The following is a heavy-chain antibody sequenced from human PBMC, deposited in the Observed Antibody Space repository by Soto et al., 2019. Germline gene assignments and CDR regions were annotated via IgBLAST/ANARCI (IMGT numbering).Heavy chain of an antibody. J-gene: IGHJ4*02. CDR1: GFIFSDYA. CDR3: AREGSVAGTSLIDY. D-gene: IGHD6-19*01. V-gene: IGHV3-33*08. Sequence: QVQLVESGGGVVQPGRSLRLSCAASGFIFSDYAIHWVRQAPGKGLEWVTVIWHDGSKTDYADSVKGRFSISRDNSENTLYLDMKNLRVEETAVYYCAREGSVAGTSLIDYWGQGALVTVSS. CDR2: IWHDGSKT.